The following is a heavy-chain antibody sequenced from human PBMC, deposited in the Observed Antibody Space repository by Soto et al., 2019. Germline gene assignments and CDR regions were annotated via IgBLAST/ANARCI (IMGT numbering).Heavy chain of an antibody. J-gene: IGHJ4*02. CDR1: GFTFSSSP. CDR3: VRVRYTMGDFWSAFSSD. D-gene: IGHD3-3*01. CDR2: IRNDGGSM. V-gene: IGHV3-23*02. Sequence: EVHLVQSGGGLVQPGGSLRLSCAASGFTFSSSPMSWVRQVPGKGLEWISAIRNDGGSMYYVESVKGRFTISRDNSKNTSSLRMKNLRAEDTAIYYCVRVRYTMGDFWSAFSSDWGQGALVIVSS.